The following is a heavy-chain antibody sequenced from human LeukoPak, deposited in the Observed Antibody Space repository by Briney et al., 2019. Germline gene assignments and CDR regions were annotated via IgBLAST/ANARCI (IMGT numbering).Heavy chain of an antibody. J-gene: IGHJ6*02. CDR2: IRYDGSNK. CDR3: AREKIVGATGYYYYYGMDV. D-gene: IGHD1-26*01. CDR1: GFTFSSYG. V-gene: IGHV3-30*02. Sequence: GGSLRLSCAASGFTFSSYGMHWVRQAPGKGLEWVAFIRYDGSNKYYADSVKGRFTISRDNSKNTLYLQMNSLRAEDTAVYYCAREKIVGATGYYYYYGMDVWGQGTTVTVSS.